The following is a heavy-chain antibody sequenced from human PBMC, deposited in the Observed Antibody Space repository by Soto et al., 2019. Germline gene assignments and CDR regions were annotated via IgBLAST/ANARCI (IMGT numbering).Heavy chain of an antibody. CDR1: GGLFSSFA. CDR3: ASVIGGDSEYYFDY. J-gene: IGHJ4*02. V-gene: IGHV1-69*13. D-gene: IGHD4-17*01. CDR2: IIPVFGTT. Sequence: GASVKVSCKDSGGLFSSFAISWVRQAPGQGLEWMGGIIPVFGTTNYAQKFQGRVTITADESTNTAYMELSSLTSDDTAMYFCASVIGGDSEYYFDYWGQGTLVTVSS.